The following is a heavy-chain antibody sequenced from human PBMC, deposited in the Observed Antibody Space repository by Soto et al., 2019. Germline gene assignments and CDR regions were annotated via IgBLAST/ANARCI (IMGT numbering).Heavy chain of an antibody. CDR3: ARDLMGGGAFDI. V-gene: IGHV1-2*04. J-gene: IGHJ3*02. CDR2: INPKSGGT. CDR1: GYTFTGYY. Sequence: QVQLVQSGAEVKKPGASVKVSCKASGYTFTGYYMHWVRQAPGQGLEWMGWINPKSGGTNYAQKFQGWVTMTRETSISTAYMELLRLTSDDTAVYYCARDLMGGGAFDIWGQGTMVTVSS. D-gene: IGHD2-8*01.